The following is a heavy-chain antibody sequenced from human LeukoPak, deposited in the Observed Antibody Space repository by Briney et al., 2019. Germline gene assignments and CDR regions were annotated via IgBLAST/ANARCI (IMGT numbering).Heavy chain of an antibody. CDR3: ALPLSESAGDAFDI. J-gene: IGHJ3*02. Sequence: SETLSLTCTVYGGSFSDYYWSWIRQPPGKGLEWIGSIYYSGSTYYNPSLKSRVTISVDTSKNQFSLKLSSVTAADTAVYYCALPLSESAGDAFDIWGQGTMVTVSS. CDR2: IYYSGST. V-gene: IGHV4-39*07. CDR1: GGSFSDYY.